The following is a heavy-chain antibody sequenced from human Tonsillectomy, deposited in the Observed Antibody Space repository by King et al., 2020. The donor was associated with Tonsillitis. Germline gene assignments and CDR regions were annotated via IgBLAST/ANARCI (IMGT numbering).Heavy chain of an antibody. Sequence: QLVQSGAEVKKPGASVKVSCKASGYSFTNYGISWVRQAPGQGLEWMGWISGYNGNTNYVQKFQGRVTMTTDTSRSTVYMELRSLRSDDTAVYYCARVRTVTLSDSDYWGQGTLVTVSS. V-gene: IGHV1-18*01. J-gene: IGHJ4*02. CDR1: GYSFTNYG. D-gene: IGHD4-17*01. CDR3: ARVRTVTLSDSDY. CDR2: ISGYNGNT.